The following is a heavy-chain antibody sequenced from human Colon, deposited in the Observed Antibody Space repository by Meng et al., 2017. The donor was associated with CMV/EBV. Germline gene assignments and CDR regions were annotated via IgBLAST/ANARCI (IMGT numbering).Heavy chain of an antibody. CDR2: ISHDGTVT. CDR3: TRDVNGEFFDY. D-gene: IGHD3-10*01. Sequence: GGSLRLSCAASGFTFSSYVMHWVRQAPGKGLVWVSRISHDGTVTTYADSVKGRFTISRDNAQNTLYLQMNSLRAEDTAVYYCTRDVNGEFFDYWGQGTLVTVSS. CDR1: GFTFSSYV. V-gene: IGHV3-74*01. J-gene: IGHJ4*02.